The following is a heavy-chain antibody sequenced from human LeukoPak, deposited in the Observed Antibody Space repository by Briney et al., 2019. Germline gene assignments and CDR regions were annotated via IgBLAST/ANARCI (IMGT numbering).Heavy chain of an antibody. V-gene: IGHV1-2*06. J-gene: IGHJ4*02. CDR3: ASLYDIVGTTVDY. D-gene: IGHD1-26*01. Sequence: ASVKVSCKTSGYTFTNYYIHWVRQAPGQGPEWMGRIDPNTGGTKSAKNFQGRVTMTRDTSISTAYMALSGLRSDDTAVYYCASLYDIVGTTVDYWGRGTLVTVSP. CDR2: IDPNTGGT. CDR1: GYTFTNYY.